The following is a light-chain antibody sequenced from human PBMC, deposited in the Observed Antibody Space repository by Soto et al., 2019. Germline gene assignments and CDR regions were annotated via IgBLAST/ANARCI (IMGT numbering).Light chain of an antibody. J-gene: IGKJ4*01. CDR3: HQDFALPLT. CDR2: GAS. V-gene: IGKV3D-7*01. Sequence: EIVMTQSPVTLSLSPGETATLSCRASQSLSNTYISWYQQKPGQAPMLLIYGASTSATVIPARFSGSGSGTDFSLTISSLQPEDFALYYCHQDFALPLTFGGGTKVEIK. CDR1: QSLSNTY.